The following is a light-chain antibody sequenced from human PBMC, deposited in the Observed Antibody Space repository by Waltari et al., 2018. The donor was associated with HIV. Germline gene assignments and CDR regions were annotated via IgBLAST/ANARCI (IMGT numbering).Light chain of an antibody. V-gene: IGKV3-15*01. CDR1: QSVYIN. CDR2: GAS. Sequence: EIGMTQSPATLSVSPGDRATLSCKASQSVYINLAWYQQKPGQVPRLLIYGASTRATGFPARFSGSGSGTDFTLTISSLQSEDFAIYYCQQYNTWPLSFGGGTKVEIK. J-gene: IGKJ4*01. CDR3: QQYNTWPLS.